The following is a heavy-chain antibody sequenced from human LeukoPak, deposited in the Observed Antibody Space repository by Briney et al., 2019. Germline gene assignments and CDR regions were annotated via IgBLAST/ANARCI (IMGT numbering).Heavy chain of an antibody. Sequence: GGSLSLSCAVSGCTFSNYWMHWVRQRPGKGLVWISRISGDGSSTNYADSVKGRFTISRDNAKNTLYLQMNSLRAEDKAVYYCAARFSGYVGYWGQGSLVTVSS. CDR1: GCTFSNYW. CDR3: AARFSGYVGY. J-gene: IGHJ4*02. V-gene: IGHV3-74*01. D-gene: IGHD5-12*01. CDR2: ISGDGSST.